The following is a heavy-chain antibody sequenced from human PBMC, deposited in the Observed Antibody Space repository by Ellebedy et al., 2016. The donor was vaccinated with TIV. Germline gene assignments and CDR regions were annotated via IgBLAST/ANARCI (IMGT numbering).Heavy chain of an antibody. D-gene: IGHD4-23*01. J-gene: IGHJ4*02. V-gene: IGHV3-74*01. CDR2: ISSDGTTT. CDR3: ARTRTTYGGVYYFDS. CDR1: GFTFSTST. Sequence: GESLKISXAASGFTFSTSTMNWVRQAPGKGLVWVSRISSDGTTTIYADSVKGRFTISRDNAKNTLYLQMDTLRGEDTAVFYCARTRTTYGGVYYFDSWGQGTLVTVSS.